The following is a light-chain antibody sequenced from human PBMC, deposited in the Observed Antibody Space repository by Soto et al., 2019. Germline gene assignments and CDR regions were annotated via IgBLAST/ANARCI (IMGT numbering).Light chain of an antibody. J-gene: IGLJ1*01. CDR2: DNN. V-gene: IGLV1-44*01. CDR1: SSNIGINA. CDR3: ASWDACLNGLL. Sequence: QSVLTQPPAASGTPEQRVTISCSGGSSNIGINAVNWYQQLPGTAPKLLMYDNNQRPSGVPARVSGSKSGSAASLAISGLQSEDEADYYCASWDACLNGLLFGTGTKGPVL.